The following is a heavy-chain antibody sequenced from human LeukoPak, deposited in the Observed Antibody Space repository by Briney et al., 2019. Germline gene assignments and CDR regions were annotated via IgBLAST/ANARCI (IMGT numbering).Heavy chain of an antibody. CDR3: AKDSPEYYFDY. V-gene: IGHV3-74*01. CDR1: GFTFSSYW. CDR2: INSDGSTT. Sequence: PGGSLRLSCAASGFTFSSYWMHWVRQAPGKGLVWVSNINSDGSTTTYADSVKGRFTISRGNAENTLYLQMNSLRAEDTAVYYCAKDSPEYYFDYWGQGTLVTVSS. J-gene: IGHJ4*02.